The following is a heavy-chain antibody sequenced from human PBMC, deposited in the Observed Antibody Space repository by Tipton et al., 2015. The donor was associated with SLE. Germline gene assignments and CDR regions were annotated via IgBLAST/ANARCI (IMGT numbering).Heavy chain of an antibody. CDR3: ARQPAPILDAAVVHSCAEVSKGSVATESSGSASAPTLFPLVS. V-gene: IGHV5-51*01. D-gene: IGHD2-15*01. J-gene: IGHJ5*01. CDR1: GYSFTTYW. Sequence: QLVQSGAEVKKPGESLKISCKASGYSFTTYWIGWVRQMPGKGLEWIGIIYPGDSSTVYGPSFEGHLTIAADKSISTAYLQWSSLRASDTAIYYCARQPAPILDAAVVHSCAEVSKGSVATESSGSASAPTLFPLVSW. CDR2: IYPGDSST.